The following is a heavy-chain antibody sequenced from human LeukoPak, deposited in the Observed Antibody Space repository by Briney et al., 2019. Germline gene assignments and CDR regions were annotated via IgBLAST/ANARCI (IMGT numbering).Heavy chain of an antibody. V-gene: IGHV4-39*07. J-gene: IGHJ3*02. CDR2: IYYSGST. D-gene: IGHD1-26*01. CDR1: GGSISSNSYY. Sequence: SETLSLTCAVSGGSISSNSYYWGWIRQPPGKGLEWIGSIYYSGSTYYNPSLKSRVTISVDTSKNQFSLKLSSVTAAGTAVYYCARARDRATHAFDIWGQGTMVTVSS. CDR3: ARARDRATHAFDI.